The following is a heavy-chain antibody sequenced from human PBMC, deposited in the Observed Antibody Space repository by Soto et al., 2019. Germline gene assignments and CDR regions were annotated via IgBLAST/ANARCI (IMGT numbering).Heavy chain of an antibody. CDR1: GGSISSGGYY. CDR3: ARTRDYDILTGHYYGMDV. CDR2: IYYSGST. J-gene: IGHJ6*02. V-gene: IGHV4-31*03. Sequence: SETLSLTCTVSGGSISSGGYYWSWIRQHPGKGLEWIGHIYYSGSTYYNPSLKSRVIISVDTSKNQFSLKLRSVTAADTAVYYCARTRDYDILTGHYYGMDVRGQGTTVTVSS. D-gene: IGHD3-9*01.